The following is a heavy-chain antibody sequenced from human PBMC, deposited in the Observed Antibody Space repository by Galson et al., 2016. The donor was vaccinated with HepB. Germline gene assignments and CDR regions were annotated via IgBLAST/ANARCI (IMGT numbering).Heavy chain of an antibody. V-gene: IGHV3-49*03. Sequence: SLRLSCAASGFTFSNYAMSWFRQAPGKGLEWVGFIRSNGYGGTTEYAASVKGRFTISRDDSKSIAYLQMNSLKTEDTAVYYCSRVVGLDYDFWSGYPGFDYWGQGTLVTVPS. CDR1: GFTFSNYA. D-gene: IGHD3-3*01. CDR3: SRVVGLDYDFWSGYPGFDY. J-gene: IGHJ4*02. CDR2: IRSNGYGGTT.